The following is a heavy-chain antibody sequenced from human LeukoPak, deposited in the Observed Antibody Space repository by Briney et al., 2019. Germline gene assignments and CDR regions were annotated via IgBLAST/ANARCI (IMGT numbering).Heavy chain of an antibody. V-gene: IGHV3-74*01. Sequence: GGSLRLSCAASGFTFSSYWMHWVRQAPGKGLVWVSRINSDGSSTSYADSVKGRFTISRDNSKNTLYLQMNSLRAEDTAVYYCAREEQLVIYYYYYGMDVWGKGTTVTVSS. CDR1: GFTFSSYW. CDR2: INSDGSST. J-gene: IGHJ6*04. D-gene: IGHD6-13*01. CDR3: AREEQLVIYYYYYGMDV.